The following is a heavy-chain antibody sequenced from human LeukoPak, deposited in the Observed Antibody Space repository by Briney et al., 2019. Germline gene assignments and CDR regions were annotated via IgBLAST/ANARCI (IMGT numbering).Heavy chain of an antibody. Sequence: GRSLRLSCAASGFTFSTYGMHWVRQAPGKGLEWVAVIWNDGSNKHYADSVKGRFTISRDNSKSTLYLQMNSLRAEDTAVYSCARASGPFDHWGQGTLVTVSS. V-gene: IGHV3-33*01. CDR3: ARASGPFDH. J-gene: IGHJ4*02. D-gene: IGHD3-10*01. CDR1: GFTFSTYG. CDR2: IWNDGSNK.